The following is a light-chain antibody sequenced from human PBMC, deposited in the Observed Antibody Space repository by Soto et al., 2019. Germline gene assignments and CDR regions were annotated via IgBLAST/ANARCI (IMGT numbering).Light chain of an antibody. CDR1: SSDVGTYNF. J-gene: IGLJ1*01. V-gene: IGLV2-14*01. CDR2: QVT. Sequence: QSALTQPASVSGSPGQSITISCTGTSSDVGTYNFVSWYQHHPGKAPKLMMYQVTNRPSGVSNRFSGSKSGSTASLTISGLQAEDEADYYCCSYTDSSNYVFGTGTKV. CDR3: CSYTDSSNYV.